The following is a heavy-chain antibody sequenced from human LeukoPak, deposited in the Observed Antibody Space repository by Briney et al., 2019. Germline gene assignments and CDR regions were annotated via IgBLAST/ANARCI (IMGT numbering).Heavy chain of an antibody. J-gene: IGHJ4*02. D-gene: IGHD1-20*01. CDR3: ARGNGNVLTANFDY. CDR2: IIPIFGTA. CDR1: GGTFSSYA. Sequence: ASVKVSCKASGGTFSSYAISWVRQAPGQGLEWMGGIIPIFGTANYAQKFQGRVTITADKSTSTAYMELSSLRSEDTAVYYCARGNGNVLTANFDYWGQGTLVTVSS. V-gene: IGHV1-69*06.